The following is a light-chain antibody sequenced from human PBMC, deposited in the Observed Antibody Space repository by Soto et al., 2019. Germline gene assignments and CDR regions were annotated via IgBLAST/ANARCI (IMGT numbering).Light chain of an antibody. Sequence: DIQMTQSPSTLSASVGDRVTITCRASQSISSWLAWYQQKPGKAPKLLIYKASSLESGVPSRFSGSGSGTEFTLTISSLQPDDFVTYYCQQYNSYSRFGQGTKVEIK. CDR2: KAS. CDR3: QQYNSYSR. CDR1: QSISSW. J-gene: IGKJ1*01. V-gene: IGKV1-5*03.